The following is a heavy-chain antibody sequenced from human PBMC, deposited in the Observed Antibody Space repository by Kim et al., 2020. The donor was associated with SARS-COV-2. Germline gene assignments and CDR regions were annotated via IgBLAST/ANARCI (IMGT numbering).Heavy chain of an antibody. CDR3: AKETGGGFDP. CDR1: GFTFSSYD. J-gene: IGHJ5*02. V-gene: IGHV3-48*03. D-gene: IGHD2-15*01. Sequence: GGSLRLSCAASGFTFSSYDINWVRQAPGKGLEWVSDIRYTGSTIYYADSVKGRFTISRDNAKNTLYLQMNSLRAEDTAVYYCAKETGGGFDPWGQGTLVTVSS. CDR2: IRYTGSTI.